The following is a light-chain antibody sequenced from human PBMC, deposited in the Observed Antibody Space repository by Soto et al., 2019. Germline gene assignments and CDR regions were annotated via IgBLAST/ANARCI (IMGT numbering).Light chain of an antibody. Sequence: QSVLTQPPSVSASPGQIVTISCSGISSIIGSNYVSWYQQVPGTAPKLLIYENNKRPSGIPDRSSGSKSGTSATLGIAGLQTGDEADYYCGTWDSSLSVYVFGSGTKVTVL. J-gene: IGLJ1*01. CDR3: GTWDSSLSVYV. CDR2: ENN. V-gene: IGLV1-51*01. CDR1: SSIIGSNY.